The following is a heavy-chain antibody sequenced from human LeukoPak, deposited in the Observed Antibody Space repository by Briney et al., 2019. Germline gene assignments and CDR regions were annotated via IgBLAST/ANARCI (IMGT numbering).Heavy chain of an antibody. CDR1: GGSISRYY. V-gene: IGHV4-59*01. CDR3: ARWGNLDGGGYFVVAY. CDR2: IHYSGST. Sequence: PSETLSLTCTVSGGSISRYYWNWIRQPPGERLEWIGWIHYSGSTAYNPSLESRVTMSVDTSKNHISLKMTSVTAADTATYYCARWGNLDGGGYFVVAYWGQEALVTVS. D-gene: IGHD2-21*01. J-gene: IGHJ4*02.